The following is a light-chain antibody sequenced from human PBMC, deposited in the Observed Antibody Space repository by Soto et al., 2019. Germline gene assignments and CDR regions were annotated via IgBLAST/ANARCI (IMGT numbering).Light chain of an antibody. J-gene: IGKJ1*01. V-gene: IGKV1-39*01. Sequence: DIQMTQSPSSLSASVGDRVTITCRASQGISTYLNWYQQKPGKAPKLLIYAASSLQSGVPSRLSGSGSETDFTLTISSLQPEDFATYSCQQSYNTTWTFGQGTKVDIK. CDR2: AAS. CDR3: QQSYNTTWT. CDR1: QGISTY.